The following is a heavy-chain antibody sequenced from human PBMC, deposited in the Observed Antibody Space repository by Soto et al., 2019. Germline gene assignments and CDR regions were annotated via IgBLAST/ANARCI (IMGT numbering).Heavy chain of an antibody. CDR1: GYSFTSYD. J-gene: IGHJ3*02. CDR2: RNPNSGNT. V-gene: IGHV1-8*01. Sequence: QVQMVQSGAEVKKPGASVKVSCRASGYSFTSYDVNWVRQATGQGLEWMGWRNPNSGNTAFAQKFQGRVTMTRDTPTSTASMELSGLTSEDTAVYFCARYPYTSYCSDGTCSYAAFDIWGQGTVVTVSS. CDR3: ARYPYTSYCSDGTCSYAAFDI. D-gene: IGHD2-15*01.